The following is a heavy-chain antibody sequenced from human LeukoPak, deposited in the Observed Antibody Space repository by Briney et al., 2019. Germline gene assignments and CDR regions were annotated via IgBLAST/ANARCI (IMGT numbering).Heavy chain of an antibody. CDR1: GFTFSDYW. CDR3: ARRYFDS. CDR2: IKQVGSAK. Sequence: GGSLRLSCAASGFTFSDYWMHWVRQAPGKGLEWVANIKQVGSAKYYVDSVKGRFTISRDNAKNSLYLQMSSLRAEDTAVYYCARRYFDSWGQGTLVTVSS. J-gene: IGHJ4*02. V-gene: IGHV3-7*03.